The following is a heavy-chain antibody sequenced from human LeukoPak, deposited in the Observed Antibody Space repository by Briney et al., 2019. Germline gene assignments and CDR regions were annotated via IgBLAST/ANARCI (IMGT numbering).Heavy chain of an antibody. CDR2: IYSGGNT. J-gene: IGHJ4*02. V-gene: IGHV3-66*01. CDR3: ARALYSGHADLFDS. D-gene: IGHD5-12*01. Sequence: GGSLRLSCAVSGFTVSGTYMSWVRQAPGKGLEWGSVIYSGGNTYYSDSVKGRFAISRDTSKNTLYLQMNSLRAEDTAVYYCARALYSGHADLFDSWGQGTLVTVSS. CDR1: GFTVSGTY.